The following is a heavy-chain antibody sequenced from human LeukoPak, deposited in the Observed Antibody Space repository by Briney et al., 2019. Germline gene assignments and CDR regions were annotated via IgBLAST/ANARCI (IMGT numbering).Heavy chain of an antibody. CDR3: ARDRSTSRYYHGMDV. CDR1: DSTFSSFS. D-gene: IGHD2-2*01. Sequence: PGGSLRLSCAASDSTFSSFSMRWVRQAPGKGLFWVAAISSRSAHIYYADSVKGRFTISRDNAKKSLYLDMNNLRADDTAVYYCARDRSTSRYYHGMDVWGPGTTVIVSS. J-gene: IGHJ6*02. V-gene: IGHV3-21*01. CDR2: ISSRSAHI.